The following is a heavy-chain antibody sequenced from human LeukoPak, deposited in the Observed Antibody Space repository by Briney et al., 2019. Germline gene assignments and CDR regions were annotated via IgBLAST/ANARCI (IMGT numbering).Heavy chain of an antibody. CDR2: IYYSGST. Sequence: SETLSLTCTVSGGSISSYYWSWIRQPPGKGLEWIGYIYYSGSTNYNPSLKSRVTMSVDTSKNQFSLKLSSVTAADTAVYYCARDRSGIADRGNYYYYMDVWGKGTTVTISS. D-gene: IGHD6-6*01. CDR1: GGSISSYY. J-gene: IGHJ6*03. CDR3: ARDRSGIADRGNYYYYMDV. V-gene: IGHV4-59*12.